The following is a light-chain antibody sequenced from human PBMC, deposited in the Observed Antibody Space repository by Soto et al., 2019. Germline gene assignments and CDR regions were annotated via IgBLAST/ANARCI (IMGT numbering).Light chain of an antibody. CDR2: ATS. Sequence: DIPMTQSPSSLSASVGDRVTITCRASQGFNNFLAWYQQKQGKVPKLLIYATSTLQSGVPSRFSGSGSGTHFTLTINNLQPEDVGTYYCQKYDTAPLTFGPGTTVDVK. CDR1: QGFNNF. J-gene: IGKJ3*01. V-gene: IGKV1-27*01. CDR3: QKYDTAPLT.